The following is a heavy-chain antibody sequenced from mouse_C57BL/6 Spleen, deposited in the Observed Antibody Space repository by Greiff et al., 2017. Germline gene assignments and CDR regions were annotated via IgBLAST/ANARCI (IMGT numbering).Heavy chain of an antibody. CDR3: ASSLDYYGSSNWYFDV. V-gene: IGHV1-52*01. J-gene: IGHJ1*03. D-gene: IGHD1-1*01. CDR1: GYTFTSYW. Sequence: QVQLQQPGAELVRPGSSVKLSCKASGYTFTSYWMHWVKQRPIQGLEWIGNIDPSDSETHYNQKFKDKATLTVDKSSSTAYMQLSSLTSEDSAVYYCASSLDYYGSSNWYFDVWGTGTTVTVSS. CDR2: IDPSDSET.